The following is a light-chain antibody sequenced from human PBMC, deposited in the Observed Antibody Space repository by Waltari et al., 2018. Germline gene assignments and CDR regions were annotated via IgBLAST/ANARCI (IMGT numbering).Light chain of an antibody. CDR1: QTINKY. CDR2: VIS. CDR3: QQSDSLPLT. J-gene: IGKJ4*01. Sequence: DIQMTQPPSSLSPSVGDRVTITCRASQTINKYLNWYQKKPGRAPKVLISVISYLHTGVPSRFSGSGSGTDFTLTISSLQPEDFATYYCQQSDSLPLTFGGGTKVEIK. V-gene: IGKV1-39*01.